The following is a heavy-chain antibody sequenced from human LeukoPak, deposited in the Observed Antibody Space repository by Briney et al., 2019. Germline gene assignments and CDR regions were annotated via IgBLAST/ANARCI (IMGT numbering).Heavy chain of an antibody. Sequence: GGSLRLSCVASGFTFSSYAMSWVRQAPGKGLEWVSSVSSSGGSTSYVDSVKGRFTISRDNSKNTLYLQMNSLRAEDTAVYYCAKASVTMVRGVLGDYWGQGTLVTVSS. D-gene: IGHD3-10*01. CDR1: GFTFSSYA. CDR2: VSSSGGST. J-gene: IGHJ4*02. V-gene: IGHV3-23*01. CDR3: AKASVTMVRGVLGDY.